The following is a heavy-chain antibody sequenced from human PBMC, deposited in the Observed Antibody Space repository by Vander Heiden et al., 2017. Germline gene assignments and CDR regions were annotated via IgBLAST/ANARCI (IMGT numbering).Heavy chain of an antibody. CDR2: IRSKAYDGTT. CDR1: GFTFGDYA. J-gene: IGHJ4*02. Sequence: VHLVSSGCGLVPPGRSLRLSGTASGFTFGDYAMSWFRQAQGKGREWVGFIRSKAYDGTTEYAASVKGRFTISRDDSKSIAYLQMNSLKTEDTAVYYCTRARITGIYFDYWGQGTLVTVSS. D-gene: IGHD1-20*01. CDR3: TRARITGIYFDY. V-gene: IGHV3-49*03.